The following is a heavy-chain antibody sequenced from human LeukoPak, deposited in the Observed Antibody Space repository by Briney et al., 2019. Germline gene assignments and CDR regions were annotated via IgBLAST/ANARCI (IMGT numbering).Heavy chain of an antibody. D-gene: IGHD3-9*01. J-gene: IGHJ4*02. CDR3: AREPRGVDFDWLFHTGDLDY. Sequence: PGGSLRLSCAASGFTFSSCSMNWVRQAPGKGLEWVSSISSSSSYIYYADSVKGRFTISRDNAKNSLYLQMNSLRAEDTAVYYCAREPRGVDFDWLFHTGDLDYWGQGTLVTVSS. V-gene: IGHV3-21*01. CDR2: ISSSSSYI. CDR1: GFTFSSCS.